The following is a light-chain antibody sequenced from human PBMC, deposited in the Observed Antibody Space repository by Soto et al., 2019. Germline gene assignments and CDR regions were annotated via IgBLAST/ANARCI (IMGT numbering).Light chain of an antibody. CDR3: CSYADNNTYV. V-gene: IGLV2-23*02. CDR1: SSDIGNFRL. Sequence: QSALAQPASVSGSPGQSITISCTGTSSDIGNFRLVSWYQQHPGKVPKVVMFEVNKRPSWASNRLSGSRSGKTASLTISGLQTEDEADYYCCSYADNNTYVFGSGTKVTVL. J-gene: IGLJ1*01. CDR2: EVN.